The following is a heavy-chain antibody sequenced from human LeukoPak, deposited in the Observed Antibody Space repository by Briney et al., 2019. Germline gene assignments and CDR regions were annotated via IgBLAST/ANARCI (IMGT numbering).Heavy chain of an antibody. CDR3: ARDGAAAGTDLFDY. CDR1: GFTFSTYS. Sequence: PGGSLRLSCAASGFTFSTYSMNWVRQAPGKGLEWVSSISSSSSYIYYADSVKGRFTISRDNAKNSLYLQMNSLRAEDTAVYYCARDGAAAGTDLFDYWGQGTLVTVSS. CDR2: ISSSSSYI. D-gene: IGHD6-13*01. V-gene: IGHV3-21*01. J-gene: IGHJ4*02.